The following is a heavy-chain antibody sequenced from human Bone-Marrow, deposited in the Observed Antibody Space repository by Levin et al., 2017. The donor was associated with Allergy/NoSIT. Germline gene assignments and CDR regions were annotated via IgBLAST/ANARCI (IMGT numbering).Heavy chain of an antibody. CDR1: GGSISSTNYY. CDR2: IHYSGTT. CDR3: VRRRLLFRFFDP. J-gene: IGHJ5*02. Sequence: PSETLSLTCTVSGGSISSTNYYWGWIRQPPGKALEWIGSIHYSGTTYHNPSLKSRLTTSIDTSKNQFSLKLRSATAADTAMYYCVRRRLLFRFFDPWGQGTLVTVSS. V-gene: IGHV4-39*01. D-gene: IGHD2-15*01.